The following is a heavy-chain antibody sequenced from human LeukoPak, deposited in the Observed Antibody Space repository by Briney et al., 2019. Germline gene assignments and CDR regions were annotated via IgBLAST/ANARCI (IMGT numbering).Heavy chain of an antibody. CDR3: ASGGSNCGGDCP. CDR2: IIPIFGTA. Sequence: ASVKVSCKASGYTFTSYAISWARQAPGQGLEWMGGIIPIFGTANYAQKFQGRVTITADESTSTAYMELSSLRSEDTAVYYCASGGSNCGGDCPWGQGTLVTVSS. J-gene: IGHJ5*02. CDR1: GYTFTSYA. V-gene: IGHV1-69*13. D-gene: IGHD2-21*02.